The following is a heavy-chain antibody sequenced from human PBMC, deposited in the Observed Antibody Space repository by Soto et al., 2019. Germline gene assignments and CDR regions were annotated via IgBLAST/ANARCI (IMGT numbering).Heavy chain of an antibody. D-gene: IGHD3-22*01. CDR3: SREHNDYDSSSHFDY. Sequence: QVQLVQSGAEVKKPGSSVKVSCKAAGGTFSSYAISWVRQAPGQGLEWMGGIIPIFGTANYAQKFQGRVTITADESTSTAYMELSSLRSEDTAVYYCSREHNDYDSSSHFDYWGQGTLVTVSS. CDR1: GGTFSSYA. V-gene: IGHV1-69*01. J-gene: IGHJ4*02. CDR2: IIPIFGTA.